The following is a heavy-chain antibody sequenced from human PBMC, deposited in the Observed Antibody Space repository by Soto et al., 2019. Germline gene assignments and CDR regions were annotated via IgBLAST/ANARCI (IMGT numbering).Heavy chain of an antibody. CDR2: ISNYNGNT. CDR1: GYTFTNYG. Sequence: QVQLVQSGAEVKKPGASVKVSCKASGYTFTNYGISWVRQAPGQGPEWMGWISNYNGNTNYAQRFQGGVTMTTDTSTSTAYMELRSLKSDDTAVYYCARPLGGSGDFWFDPWGQGTQVTVSS. CDR3: ARPLGGSGDFWFDP. J-gene: IGHJ5*02. V-gene: IGHV1-18*04. D-gene: IGHD3-3*01.